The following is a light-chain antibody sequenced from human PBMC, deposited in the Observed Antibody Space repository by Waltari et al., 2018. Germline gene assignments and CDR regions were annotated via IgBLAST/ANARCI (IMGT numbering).Light chain of an antibody. CDR2: GAS. Sequence: EIVLTQSPDTRSLSPGERVTLSCRASQSIGKYLVWYQQRPGQVPRLLSYGASTRASGIPDRFSGSGYGTDFSLTISRLEPEDFAVYHCQKYDRLPVTFGQGTKVEIK. J-gene: IGKJ1*01. V-gene: IGKV3-20*01. CDR3: QKYDRLPVT. CDR1: QSIGKY.